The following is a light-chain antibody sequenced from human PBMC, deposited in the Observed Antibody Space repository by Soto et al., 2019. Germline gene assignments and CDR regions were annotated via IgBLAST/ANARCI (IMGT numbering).Light chain of an antibody. CDR1: QSVSSSN. J-gene: IGKJ1*01. V-gene: IGKV3-20*01. CDR3: QQYGSSPWT. CDR2: GTS. Sequence: EIVLTQSPGTLSLSPGERATLSCRASQSVSSSNLAWYHQKPGQAPRLLIYGTSSRATGIPDRFSGSGSGTDFTLTISKLEPEDFAVYYCQQYGSSPWTFGQGTKVELK.